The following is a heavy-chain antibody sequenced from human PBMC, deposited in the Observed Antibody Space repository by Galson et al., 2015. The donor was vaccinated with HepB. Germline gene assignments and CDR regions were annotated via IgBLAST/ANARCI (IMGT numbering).Heavy chain of an antibody. V-gene: IGHV7-4-1*02. CDR1: GYILTTYA. CDR2: INTNTGNP. J-gene: IGHJ4*02. CDR3: ARDRGSGSHFFDS. D-gene: IGHD2-15*01. Sequence: SVKVSCKASGYILTTYAMNWVRQAPGQGLEWMGWINTNTGNPTYAQGFRGRSVFSLDTSVSTAYLQISSLKAEDTAVYYCARDRGSGSHFFDSWGQGTLVTVSS.